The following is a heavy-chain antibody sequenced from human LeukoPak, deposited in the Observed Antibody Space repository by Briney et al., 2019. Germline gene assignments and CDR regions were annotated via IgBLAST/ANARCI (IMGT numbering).Heavy chain of an antibody. CDR3: ARDEGIIRFLEWLPRDYFDY. CDR2: IYHSGST. Sequence: SQTLSLTCTVSGGSISSGGYYWSWIRQPPGKGLEWIGYIYHSGSTYYNPSLKSRVTISVDRSKNQFSLKLSSVTAADTAVYYCARDEGIIRFLEWLPRDYFDYWGQGTLVTVSS. D-gene: IGHD3-3*01. J-gene: IGHJ4*02. V-gene: IGHV4-30-2*01. CDR1: GGSISSGGYY.